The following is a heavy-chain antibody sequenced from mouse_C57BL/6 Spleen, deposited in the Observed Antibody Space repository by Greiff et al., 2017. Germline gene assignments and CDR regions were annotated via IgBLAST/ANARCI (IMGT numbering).Heavy chain of an antibody. Sequence: VQLVESGAELARPGASVKLSCKASGYTFTSYGISWVKQRTGQGLEWIGEIYPRSGNTYYNEKFKGKATLTADKSASTEYMQLRSLTAEDSAVYFCSRRSSDYEDLDYWGQGTTLTVSS. D-gene: IGHD3-2*02. V-gene: IGHV1-81*01. CDR2: IYPRSGNT. CDR3: SRRSSDYEDLDY. J-gene: IGHJ2*01. CDR1: GYTFTSYG.